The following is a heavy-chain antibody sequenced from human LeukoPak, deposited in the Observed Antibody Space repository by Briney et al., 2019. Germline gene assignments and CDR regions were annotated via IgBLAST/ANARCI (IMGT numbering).Heavy chain of an antibody. Sequence: GASVKVSCKASGYTFTSYGISWVRQAPGQGLEWMGWISAYNGNTNYAQKLQGRVTMTTDTSTSTAYMELRSLRSDDTAVYYCAREAPSSASSVPWFDYWGQGTLVTVSS. CDR2: ISAYNGNT. J-gene: IGHJ4*02. V-gene: IGHV1-18*01. CDR3: AREAPSSASSVPWFDY. D-gene: IGHD6-6*01. CDR1: GYTFTSYG.